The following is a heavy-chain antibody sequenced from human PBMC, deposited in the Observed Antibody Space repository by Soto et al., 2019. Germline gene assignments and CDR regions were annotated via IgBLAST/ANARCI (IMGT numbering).Heavy chain of an antibody. CDR2: MNPNTGGT. D-gene: IGHD3-16*01. V-gene: IGHV1-2*04. J-gene: IGHJ4*02. CDR3: ARGEEHRDYVLGY. CDR1: GYTFTGFF. Sequence: QVQLVQSGAEVQKPGASVKVSCKASGYTFTGFFVHWVRQAPGQGLEWMGWMNPNTGGTKYAQKFQGWVTMTRDTSISTAYMELSRLKYDDTAVYYCARGEEHRDYVLGYWGQGTLVTVSS.